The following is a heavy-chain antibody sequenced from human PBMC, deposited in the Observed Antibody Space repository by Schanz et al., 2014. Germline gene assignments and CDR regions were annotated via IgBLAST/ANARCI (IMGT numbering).Heavy chain of an antibody. J-gene: IGHJ4*02. D-gene: IGHD2-8*02. CDR2: ISGSGGST. CDR3: AKSLESCPGGRCSRGYFDY. Sequence: VQLVDSGGGLVQPGGSLRLSCAASGFTFSSYAMSWVRQAPGKGLEWVSAISGSGGSTYYADSVKGRFTMSRDNSKNTLYLQMNTLRAEDTAVYYCAKSLESCPGGRCSRGYFDYWGQGTLVSVSS. V-gene: IGHV3-23*04. CDR1: GFTFSSYA.